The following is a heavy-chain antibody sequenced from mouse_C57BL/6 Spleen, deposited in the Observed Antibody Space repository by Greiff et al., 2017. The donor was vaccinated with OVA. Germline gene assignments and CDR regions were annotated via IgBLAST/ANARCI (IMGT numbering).Heavy chain of an antibody. V-gene: IGHV3-6*01. CDR1: GYSITSGYY. CDR3: ARALNTTVVPWYFDV. J-gene: IGHJ1*03. D-gene: IGHD1-1*01. Sequence: DVKLQESGPGLVKPSQSLSLTCSVTGYSITSGYYWNWIRQFPGNKPEWMGYISYDGSNNYNPSLKNRISITRDTSKNQFFLKLNSVTTEDTATYYCARALNTTVVPWYFDVWGTGTTVTVSS. CDR2: ISYDGSN.